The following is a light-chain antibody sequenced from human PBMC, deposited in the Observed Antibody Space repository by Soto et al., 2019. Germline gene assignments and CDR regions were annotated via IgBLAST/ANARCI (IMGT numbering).Light chain of an antibody. CDR1: SSDVGGYNR. CDR3: SSYRSSGALV. V-gene: IGLV2-14*01. J-gene: IGLJ3*02. CDR2: EVT. Sequence: QSALTQPASVSGSPGQTITISCTGTSSDVGGYNRVSWYQQDPGKAPKLLISEVTSRPSGVSNRFSGSKSGNTASLTISGLQAEDEADYYCSSYRSSGALVFGGGTKLTVL.